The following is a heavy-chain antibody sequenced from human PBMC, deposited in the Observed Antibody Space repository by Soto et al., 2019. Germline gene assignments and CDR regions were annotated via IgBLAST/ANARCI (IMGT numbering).Heavy chain of an antibody. CDR1: GFTFSSYD. V-gene: IGHV3-13*01. J-gene: IGHJ2*01. Sequence: EVQLVASGGGLVQPGGSLRLSCAASGFTFSSYDMHWVRQATGKGLEWVSAIGTAGDTYYPGSVKGRFTISRENAKNSLYLQMNSLRAGDTAVYYCARSTNCGGDCSRYWYFDLWGRGTLVTVSS. CDR2: IGTAGDT. CDR3: ARSTNCGGDCSRYWYFDL. D-gene: IGHD2-21*02.